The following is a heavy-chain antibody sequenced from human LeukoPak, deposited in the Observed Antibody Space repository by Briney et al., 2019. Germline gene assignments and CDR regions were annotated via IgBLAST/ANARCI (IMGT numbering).Heavy chain of an antibody. V-gene: IGHV3-21*01. J-gene: IGHJ5*02. CDR3: AREGYDSSGYYYS. CDR1: GFTVSSNY. Sequence: GGSLRLSCAASGFTVSSNYMSWVRQAPGKGLEWVSSISSSSSYIYYADSVKGRFTISRDNAKNSLYLQMNSLRAEDTAVYYCAREGYDSSGYYYSWGQGTLVTVSS. D-gene: IGHD3-22*01. CDR2: ISSSSSYI.